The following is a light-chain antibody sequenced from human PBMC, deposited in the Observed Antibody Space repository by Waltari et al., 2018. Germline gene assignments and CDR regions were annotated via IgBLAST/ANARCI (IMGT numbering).Light chain of an antibody. CDR3: SSYTSSTTYV. V-gene: IGLV2-14*03. CDR1: SSDVGGYNY. J-gene: IGLJ1*01. Sequence: QSALTQPASVSGSPGQSITISCTGTSSDVGGYNYVSWYQQHPGKAPKLVISDVNNRPSGGSNRVSGSKSGNTASLTISGLQAEDEADYYCSSYTSSTTYVFGTGTKVTVL. CDR2: DVN.